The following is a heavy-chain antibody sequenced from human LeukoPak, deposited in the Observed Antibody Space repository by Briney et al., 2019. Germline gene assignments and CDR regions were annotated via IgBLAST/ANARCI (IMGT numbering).Heavy chain of an antibody. CDR3: AELGITMIGGV. CDR2: ISSDGTTI. V-gene: IGHV3-48*03. CDR1: GFTFSSYK. D-gene: IGHD3-10*02. Sequence: GGSLRLSCAASGFTFSSYKMNWVRQAPGKGLEWVSYISSDGTTIYYADSVKGRFTISRDNAKNSLYLQMNSLRAEDTAVYYCAELGITMIGGVWGKGTTVTISS. J-gene: IGHJ6*04.